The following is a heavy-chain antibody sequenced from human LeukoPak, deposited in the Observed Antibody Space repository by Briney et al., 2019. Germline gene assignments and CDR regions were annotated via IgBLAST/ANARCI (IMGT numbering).Heavy chain of an antibody. J-gene: IGHJ6*03. CDR1: GYTFTSYD. D-gene: IGHD4-11*01. Sequence: GASVKVSCKASGYTFTSYDINWVRQATGQGLEWMGWISAYNGNTNYAQKLQGRVTMTTDTSTSTAYMELRSLRSDDTAVYYCVFDYSNAPGDYYYYYMDVWGKGTTVTVSS. CDR2: ISAYNGNT. CDR3: VFDYSNAPGDYYYYYMDV. V-gene: IGHV1-18*01.